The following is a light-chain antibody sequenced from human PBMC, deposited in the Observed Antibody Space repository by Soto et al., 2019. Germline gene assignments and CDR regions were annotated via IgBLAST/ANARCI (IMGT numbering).Light chain of an antibody. CDR1: QGIRNE. Sequence: DIQMTQSPSSLSASVGDRVTITCRASQGIRNELGWYQQKPGKCPKRLIYAASNLSSGVPSRFSGSGSGTEFTLTISSLQPEDFATYFCLQHNTYPLTFGGGTRVEV. J-gene: IGKJ4*01. CDR3: LQHNTYPLT. CDR2: AAS. V-gene: IGKV1-17*01.